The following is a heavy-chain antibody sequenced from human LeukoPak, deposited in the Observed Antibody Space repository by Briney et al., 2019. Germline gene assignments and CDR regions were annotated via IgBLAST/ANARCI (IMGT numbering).Heavy chain of an antibody. J-gene: IGHJ4*02. D-gene: IGHD3-9*01. V-gene: IGHV4-34*01. CDR1: GGSFSGYY. CDR3: ARVLNGRRYQF. Sequence: SETLSLTCAVYGGSFSGYYWSWIRQPPGKGLEWIGEINHSGSTNYNPSLKSRVTISVDTSKNQFSLKLSSVTAADTAVYYCARVLNGRRYQFWGQGTLVTVSS. CDR2: INHSGST.